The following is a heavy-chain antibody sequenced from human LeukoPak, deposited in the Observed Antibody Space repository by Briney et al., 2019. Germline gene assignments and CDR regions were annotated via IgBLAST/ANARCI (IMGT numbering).Heavy chain of an antibody. V-gene: IGHV3-21*01. D-gene: IGHD6-6*01. Sequence: GGSLRLSCAASGFTFSSYSMNWVRQAPGKGLEWVSSISSSSSYIYYADSVKGRFTISRDNAKNSLYLQMNSLRAEDTAVYYCARDWTHDSSSSDYWGQGTLVTVSS. J-gene: IGHJ4*02. CDR3: ARDWTHDSSSSDY. CDR1: GFTFSSYS. CDR2: ISSSSSYI.